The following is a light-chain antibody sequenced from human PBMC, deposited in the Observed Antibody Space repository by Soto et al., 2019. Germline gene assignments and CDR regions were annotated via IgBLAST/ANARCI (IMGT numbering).Light chain of an antibody. J-gene: IGLJ2*01. CDR1: SSNIGNNY. Sequence: QSVLTQPPSVSAAPGQKVTIFCSGSSSNIGNNYVSWYQQLPGTAPKLLTYDNNKRPSGIPDRFSGSKSGTSATLGITGLQTGDEADYYCGTGDSSLSVVFGGGTKVTVL. V-gene: IGLV1-51*01. CDR3: GTGDSSLSVV. CDR2: DNN.